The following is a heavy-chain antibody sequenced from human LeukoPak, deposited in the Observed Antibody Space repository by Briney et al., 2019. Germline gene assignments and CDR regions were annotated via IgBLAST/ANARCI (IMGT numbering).Heavy chain of an antibody. CDR2: ISAYNGNT. V-gene: IGHV1-18*01. D-gene: IGHD3-10*01. CDR1: GYTFTSYG. Sequence: ASVKVSCKASGYTFTSYGISWVRQAPGQGLEWMGWISAYNGNTNYAQKLQGRVTMTTDTSTSTAHMELRSLRSDDTAVYYCARDSFYGSGGYYKRFDYWGQGTLVTVSS. J-gene: IGHJ4*02. CDR3: ARDSFYGSGGYYKRFDY.